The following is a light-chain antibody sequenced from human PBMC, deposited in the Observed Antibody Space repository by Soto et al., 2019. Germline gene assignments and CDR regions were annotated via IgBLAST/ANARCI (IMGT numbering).Light chain of an antibody. V-gene: IGKV3-15*01. Sequence: EIAMTQSPATLSVSPGERATLSCMASQSVSSKLAWYQQKPGQAPRLLIYDASTRATGIPARFSGSGSGTEFTLTISSLQSEDFAVYYCQQFNNWPRTFGQGTKVDI. CDR3: QQFNNWPRT. J-gene: IGKJ1*01. CDR2: DAS. CDR1: QSVSSK.